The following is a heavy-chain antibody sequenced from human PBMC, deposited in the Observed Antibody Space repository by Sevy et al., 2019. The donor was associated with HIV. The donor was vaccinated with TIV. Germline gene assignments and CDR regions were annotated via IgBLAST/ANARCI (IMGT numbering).Heavy chain of an antibody. D-gene: IGHD5-18*01. Sequence: GGSLRLSCAASGFTFSSYEMNWVRQAPGKGLEWVSYISSSGSTIYYAHSVKGRFTISRDNAKNSLYLQMNSLRAEDTAVYYCAREMREDTAMARGYYYYMDVWGKGTTVTVSS. CDR3: AREMREDTAMARGYYYYMDV. CDR1: GFTFSSYE. V-gene: IGHV3-48*03. J-gene: IGHJ6*03. CDR2: ISSSGSTI.